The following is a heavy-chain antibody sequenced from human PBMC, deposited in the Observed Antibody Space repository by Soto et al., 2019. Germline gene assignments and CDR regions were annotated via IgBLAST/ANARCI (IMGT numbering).Heavy chain of an antibody. Sequence: QVQLHQWGAGLLKPSETLSLACSIYSGSFSGYYWSWIRQPPGKGLEWIGEISQSGNTNYSPSLKSRVSISIDTSKKQFSLNLASVSAADTAVYYCARDARGTRGFDEMDIWGQGTTVTVSS. CDR3: ARDARGTRGFDEMDI. D-gene: IGHD3-9*01. CDR1: SGSFSGYY. V-gene: IGHV4-34*01. J-gene: IGHJ6*02. CDR2: ISQSGNT.